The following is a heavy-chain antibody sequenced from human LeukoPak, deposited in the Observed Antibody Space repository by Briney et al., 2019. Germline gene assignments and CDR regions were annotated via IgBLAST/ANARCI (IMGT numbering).Heavy chain of an antibody. V-gene: IGHV3-21*01. CDR1: GFTFSSYS. Sequence: GGSLRLSCAASGFTFSSYSMNWVRQAPGKGLDWVSSISSSSSYIYYADSVKGRFTISRDNAKNSLYLQMNSLRAEDTAVYYCAREDYGGNSGWDYWGQGTLVTVSS. J-gene: IGHJ4*02. CDR3: AREDYGGNSGWDY. D-gene: IGHD4-23*01. CDR2: ISSSSSYI.